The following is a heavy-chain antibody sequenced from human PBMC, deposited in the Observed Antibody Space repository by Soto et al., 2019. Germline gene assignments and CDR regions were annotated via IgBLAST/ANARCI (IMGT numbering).Heavy chain of an antibody. V-gene: IGHV1-8*01. J-gene: IGHJ6*02. CDR3: AREGLYGDYLYYYGMDV. CDR1: GYTFTSYD. Sequence: GASVKVSCKASGYTFTSYDINWVRQATGQGLEWMGWMNPNSGNTGYAQKFQGRVTMTRNTSISTAHMELSSLRSEDTAVYYCAREGLYGDYLYYYGMDVWGQGTTVTVSS. D-gene: IGHD4-17*01. CDR2: MNPNSGNT.